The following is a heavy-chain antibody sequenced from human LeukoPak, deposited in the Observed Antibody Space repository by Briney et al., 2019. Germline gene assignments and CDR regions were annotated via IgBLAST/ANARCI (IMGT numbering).Heavy chain of an antibody. D-gene: IGHD6-19*01. CDR1: GFTFSSYS. CDR3: ARGNGAVAPDY. CDR2: ISSSSSYI. J-gene: IGHJ4*02. V-gene: IGHV3-21*01. Sequence: GGPLRLSCAASGFTFSSYSMNWVRQAPGKGLEWVSSISSSSSYIYYADSVKGRFTIPRDNAKNSLYLQMNSLRAEDTAVYYCARGNGAVAPDYWGQGTLVTVSS.